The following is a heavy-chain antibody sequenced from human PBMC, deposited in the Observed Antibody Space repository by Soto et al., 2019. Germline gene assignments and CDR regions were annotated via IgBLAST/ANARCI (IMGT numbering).Heavy chain of an antibody. Sequence: PGGSLRLGCAASGFTFSSYSVNWIPQAPGKGLEWVSSISSSSSYIYYADSVKGRFTISRDNAKNSLYLQMNSLRAEDTAVYYCAGEPDYGDYGDAFDIWGQGTMVTVSS. J-gene: IGHJ3*02. V-gene: IGHV3-21*01. CDR1: GFTFSSYS. D-gene: IGHD4-17*01. CDR2: ISSSSSYI. CDR3: AGEPDYGDYGDAFDI.